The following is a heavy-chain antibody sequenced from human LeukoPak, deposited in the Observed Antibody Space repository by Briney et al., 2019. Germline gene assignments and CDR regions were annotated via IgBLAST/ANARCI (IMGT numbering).Heavy chain of an antibody. CDR2: IHHSGST. D-gene: IGHD3-3*01. CDR1: GGSISSGGYY. J-gene: IGHJ5*02. Sequence: SQTLSLTCTVSGGSISSGGYYWSWIRQPPGKGLEWIGYIHHSGSTYYNPSLKSRVTISVDRSKNQFSLKLSSVTAADTAVYYCARDYDFWSGSEYSSWGQGTLVTVSS. V-gene: IGHV4-30-2*01. CDR3: ARDYDFWSGSEYSS.